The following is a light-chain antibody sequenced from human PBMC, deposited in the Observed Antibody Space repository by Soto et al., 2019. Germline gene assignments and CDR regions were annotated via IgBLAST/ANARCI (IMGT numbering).Light chain of an antibody. Sequence: AIQMTQSPSSLSASVGDRVTITCRASQDIGNDLAWYQQRPGKAPKLLIYAASSLQRGVPSRFSGSGSGTDFTLTISSLQPGDFATYYCLQDHNFPLTFGGGTKVEIK. J-gene: IGKJ4*01. V-gene: IGKV1-6*01. CDR2: AAS. CDR3: LQDHNFPLT. CDR1: QDIGND.